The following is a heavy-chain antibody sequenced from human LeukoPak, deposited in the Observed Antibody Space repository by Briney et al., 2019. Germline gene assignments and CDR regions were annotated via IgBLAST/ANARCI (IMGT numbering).Heavy chain of an antibody. V-gene: IGHV4-34*01. CDR1: GGSSSGYY. D-gene: IGHD6-19*01. J-gene: IGHJ4*02. CDR3: ARLETGYSSGWYGGNEYYFDY. Sequence: PSETLSLTCAVYGGSSSGYYWSWIRQPPGKGLEWIGEINHSGSTNYNPSLKSRVTISVDTSKNQFSLKLSSVTAADTAVYYCARLETGYSSGWYGGNEYYFDYWGQGTLVTVSS. CDR2: INHSGST.